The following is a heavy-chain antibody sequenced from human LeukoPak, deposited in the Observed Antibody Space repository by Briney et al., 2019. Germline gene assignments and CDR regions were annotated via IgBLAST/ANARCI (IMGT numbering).Heavy chain of an antibody. CDR3: ARDVAGTQDSGP. CDR2: INPSGGST. CDR1: GYTFTSYY. V-gene: IGHV1-46*01. D-gene: IGHD2-15*01. J-gene: IGHJ5*02. Sequence: ASVKVSCKASGYTFTSYYMHWVRQAPGQGLEWMGIINPSGGSTSHAQKFQGRVTMTRDTSTSTVYMELSSLRSEDTAVYYCARDVAGTQDSGPWGQGTLVTVSS.